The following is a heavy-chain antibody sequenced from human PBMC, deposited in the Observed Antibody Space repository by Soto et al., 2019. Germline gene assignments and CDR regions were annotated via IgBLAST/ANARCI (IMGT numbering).Heavy chain of an antibody. J-gene: IGHJ6*02. CDR3: TTAQDIAVAGIDYYYGMDV. Sequence: GGSLRLSCAASGFTFSNAWMNWVRQAPGKGLEWVGRIKSKTDGGTTDYAAPVKGRFTISRDDSKNTLYLQINSLKTEDTAVYYCTTAQDIAVAGIDYYYGMDVWGQGTTVTVSS. V-gene: IGHV3-15*07. CDR1: GFTFSNAW. CDR2: IKSKTDGGTT. D-gene: IGHD6-19*01.